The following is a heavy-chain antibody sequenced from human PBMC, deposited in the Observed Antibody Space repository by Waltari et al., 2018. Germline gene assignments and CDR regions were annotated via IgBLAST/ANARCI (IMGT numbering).Heavy chain of an antibody. D-gene: IGHD3-10*01. V-gene: IGHV4-34*01. CDR1: GSFTGYY. J-gene: IGHJ5*02. Sequence: QLPPQQWGAGVVKPSETLSLTFAVHGSFTGYYWSWIRQPPGKGLEWIGQIKNNGDTSYKTSLKSRVTISADTSKNQVSLRLTSVTAADTAVYYCARGWQNSGTNDLWGPGSLVIVSS. CDR3: ARGWQNSGTNDL. CDR2: IKNNGDT.